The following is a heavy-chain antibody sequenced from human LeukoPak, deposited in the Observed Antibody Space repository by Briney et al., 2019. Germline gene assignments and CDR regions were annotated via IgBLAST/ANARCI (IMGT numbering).Heavy chain of an antibody. CDR1: GFTFSSYS. J-gene: IGHJ6*03. CDR2: ISSSSYI. CDR3: AKDPYSSSWYHYYYYYMDV. Sequence: PEGSLRPSCAASGFTFSSYSMNWVRQAPGKGLEWVSSISSSSYIYYADSVKGRFTISRDNAKNSLYLQMNSLRAEDTAVYYCAKDPYSSSWYHYYYYYMDVWGKGTTVTVSS. D-gene: IGHD6-13*01. V-gene: IGHV3-21*01.